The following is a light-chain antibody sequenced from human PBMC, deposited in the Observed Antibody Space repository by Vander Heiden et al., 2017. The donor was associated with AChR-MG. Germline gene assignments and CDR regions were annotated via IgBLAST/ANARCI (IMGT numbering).Light chain of an antibody. J-gene: IGKJ4*01. V-gene: IGKV1-39*01. CDR3: QQSYTLPLT. CDR1: QSISNTY. Sequence: DIQMTQSPSSLSASVGDRVTITCRASQSISNTYVNWDQLKPGKAPRLLIFATSTLQTGVPSRFSGSGSVTDFTLTSTTLLPEDSATYYCQQSYTLPLTLGVGTQVEI. CDR2: ATS.